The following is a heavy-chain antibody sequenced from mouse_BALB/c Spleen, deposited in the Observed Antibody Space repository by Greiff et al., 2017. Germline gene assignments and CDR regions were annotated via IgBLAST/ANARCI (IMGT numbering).Heavy chain of an antibody. J-gene: IGHJ4*01. V-gene: IGHV5-4*02. Sequence: EVKLVESGGGLVKPGGSLKLSCAASGFTFSDYYMYWVRQTPEKRLEWVATISDGGSYTYYPDSVKGRFTISRDNAKNNLYLQMSSLKSEDTAMYYCARDVEDAMDYWGQGTSVTVSS. CDR3: ARDVEDAMDY. CDR1: GFTFSDYY. CDR2: ISDGGSYT.